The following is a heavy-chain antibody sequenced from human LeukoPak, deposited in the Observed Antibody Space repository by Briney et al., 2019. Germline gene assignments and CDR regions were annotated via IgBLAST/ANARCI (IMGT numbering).Heavy chain of an antibody. V-gene: IGHV3-43*02. Sequence: PGGSLRLSCAASGLTFDDYAMHWVRQAPGKGLEWVSLISGDGGSTYYADSVKGRFTISRDNSKNSLYLQMNSLRTDNTALYYCAKTRGSFYYYVMDVWGQGTTVTVSS. CDR2: ISGDGGST. CDR3: AKTRGSFYYYVMDV. J-gene: IGHJ6*02. D-gene: IGHD2-15*01. CDR1: GLTFDDYA.